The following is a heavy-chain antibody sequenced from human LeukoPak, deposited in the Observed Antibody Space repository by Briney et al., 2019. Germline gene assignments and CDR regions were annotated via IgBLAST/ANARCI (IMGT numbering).Heavy chain of an antibody. CDR2: ISSSGSTI. D-gene: IGHD6-19*01. CDR1: GFTFSDYY. Sequence: GGSLRLSCAASGFTFSDYYMSWIRQAPGKGLEWVSYISSSGSTIYYADSVKGRLTISRDNAKNSLYLQMNSLRAEDTAVYYCARDMSSSGWYLGYYYYGMDVWGQGTTVTVSS. J-gene: IGHJ6*02. CDR3: ARDMSSSGWYLGYYYYGMDV. V-gene: IGHV3-11*01.